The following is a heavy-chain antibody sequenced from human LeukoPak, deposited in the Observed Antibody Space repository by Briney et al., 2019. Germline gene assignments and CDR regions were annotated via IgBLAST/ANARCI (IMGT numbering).Heavy chain of an antibody. CDR1: GFTFSNYA. D-gene: IGHD5-24*01. CDR3: AKDYVSGDGYWDLDY. Sequence: GGSLRLSCAASGFTFSNYAMSWVRQAPGKGLEWISGITGGRSTYYADSVKGRFTISRDNSKNTMSLEMNSLRVEDTAVYYCAKDYVSGDGYWDLDYWGQGTLVTVSS. J-gene: IGHJ4*02. V-gene: IGHV3-23*01. CDR2: ITGGRST.